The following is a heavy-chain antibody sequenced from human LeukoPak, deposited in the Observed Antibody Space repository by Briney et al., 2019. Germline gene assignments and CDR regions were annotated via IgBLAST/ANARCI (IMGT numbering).Heavy chain of an antibody. Sequence: SETLSLTCTVSGGSISSYYWSWIRQPPGKGLEWIGYIYYSGSTNYNPSLKSRVTISVDTSENQFSLKLSSVTAADTAVYYCARAPIAAGGTENFDYWGQGTLVTVSS. CDR1: GGSISSYY. V-gene: IGHV4-59*01. CDR3: ARAPIAAGGTENFDY. J-gene: IGHJ4*02. D-gene: IGHD6-13*01. CDR2: IYYSGST.